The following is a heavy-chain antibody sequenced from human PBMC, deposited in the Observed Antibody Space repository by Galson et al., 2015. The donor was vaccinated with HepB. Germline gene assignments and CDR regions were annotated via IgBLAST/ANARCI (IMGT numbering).Heavy chain of an antibody. Sequence: SLRLSCAASGFTFSSYAMSWVRQAPGKGLEWVSAIGSDGSSTFYADSVKGRSTISRDNSGNTLYLQMNRLRAEDTAIYYCAKDLGVRGEYYYYGKDVWGQGTTVTVSS. CDR2: IGSDGSST. CDR3: AKDLGVRGEYYYYGKDV. D-gene: IGHD3-10*01. V-gene: IGHV3-23*01. CDR1: GFTFSSYA. J-gene: IGHJ6*02.